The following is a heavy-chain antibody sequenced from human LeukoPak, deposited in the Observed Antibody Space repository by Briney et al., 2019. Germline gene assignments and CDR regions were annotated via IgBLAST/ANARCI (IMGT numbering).Heavy chain of an antibody. J-gene: IGHJ3*02. Sequence: PSETLSLTCTVSGGSISSYYWSWIGQPPGKGLEWIWYIYYSGSTNYNPSLKSRVTISVDTSKNQFSLKLSSVTAADTAVYYCARERYCSSTSCYTTGDAFDIWGQGTMVTVSS. CDR1: GGSISSYY. CDR3: ARERYCSSTSCYTTGDAFDI. D-gene: IGHD2-2*02. CDR2: IYYSGST. V-gene: IGHV4-59*01.